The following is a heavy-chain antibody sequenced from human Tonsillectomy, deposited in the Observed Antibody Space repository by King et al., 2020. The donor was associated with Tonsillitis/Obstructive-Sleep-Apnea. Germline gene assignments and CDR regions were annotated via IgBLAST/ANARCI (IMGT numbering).Heavy chain of an antibody. Sequence: VQLVESGGDLVHPGGSLRLSCAASGFTFNNFAMSWVRQAPGKGLEWVSDISGSGDKTYYADSVKGRFTISRDNSKNTVFLQLRSLRGEDTAVYYCATSGGNFDYWGQGTLVTVSS. J-gene: IGHJ4*02. CDR3: ATSGGNFDY. CDR2: ISGSGDKT. D-gene: IGHD4-23*01. V-gene: IGHV3-23*04. CDR1: GFTFNNFA.